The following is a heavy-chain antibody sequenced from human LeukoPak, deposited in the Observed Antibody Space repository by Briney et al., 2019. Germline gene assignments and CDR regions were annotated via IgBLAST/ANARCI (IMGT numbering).Heavy chain of an antibody. D-gene: IGHD3-22*01. Sequence: GGSLRLSCEASGFIFSSYGMRWVRQAPGKGLEWVAVIWYDGSNKYYADSVKGRFTISRDNSKNTLYLQMNSLRAEDTAVYYCARDKWRENYDSSGYYDYWGQGTLVTVSS. V-gene: IGHV3-33*01. CDR2: IWYDGSNK. CDR1: GFIFSSYG. CDR3: ARDKWRENYDSSGYYDY. J-gene: IGHJ4*02.